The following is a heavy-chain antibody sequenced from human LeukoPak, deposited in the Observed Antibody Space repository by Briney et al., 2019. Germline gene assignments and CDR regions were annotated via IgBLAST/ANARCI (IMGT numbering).Heavy chain of an antibody. J-gene: IGHJ4*02. CDR3: TTLAGYTSGPAPFFDY. V-gene: IGHV3-15*01. CDR2: IKSKTDGGTT. D-gene: IGHD6-19*01. Sequence: PGGSLRLSCAASGFTFSKAWMSWVRQAPGKGLEWVGRIKSKTDGGTTDYAAPVKGRFTISRDDSKNTPSLQMNSLKTEDTAVYYCTTLAGYTSGPAPFFDYWGQGSLVTVSS. CDR1: GFTFSKAW.